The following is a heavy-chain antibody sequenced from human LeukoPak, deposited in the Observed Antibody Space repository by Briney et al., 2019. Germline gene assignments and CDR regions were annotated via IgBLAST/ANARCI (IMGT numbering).Heavy chain of an antibody. CDR3: ARDDSGRDYSMDV. D-gene: IGHD1-26*01. V-gene: IGHV3-30-3*01. J-gene: IGHJ6*02. Sequence: GGSLRLSCAASGFTFSHYAMHWVRKAPGKGLEWVTVLSYDGSIKYYADSVKGRFTISRDNSKNTLYLQMNSLRTEDTALYYCARDDSGRDYSMDVWGQGTTVTVSS. CDR2: LSYDGSIK. CDR1: GFTFSHYA.